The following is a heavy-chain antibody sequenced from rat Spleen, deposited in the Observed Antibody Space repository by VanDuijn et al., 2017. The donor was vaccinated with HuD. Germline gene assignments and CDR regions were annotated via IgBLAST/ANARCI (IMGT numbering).Heavy chain of an antibody. CDR1: GFTFSDYA. CDR2: IIYDGSSS. Sequence: EVQLVESGGGLVQPGRSLKLSCAPSGFTFSDYAVAWVRQAPKKGLEWVATIIYDGSSSYYRDSVKGRFTISRDNAKSTLYLQMDSLRSEDTATYYCARHPYTTDYYYYWYFDFWGPGTMGTVSS. D-gene: IGHD1-6*01. CDR3: ARHPYTTDYYYYWYFDF. V-gene: IGHV5-17*01. J-gene: IGHJ1*01.